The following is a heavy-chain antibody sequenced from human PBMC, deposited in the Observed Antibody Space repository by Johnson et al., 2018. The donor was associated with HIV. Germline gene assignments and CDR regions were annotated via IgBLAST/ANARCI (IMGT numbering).Heavy chain of an antibody. D-gene: IGHD5-18*01. CDR1: GFTFISYA. Sequence: QVQLVESGGGVVQPGRSLRLSCAASGFTFISYAMHWVRQAPGKGLEWVAVISYDGSNKYYADSVKCRCTISRDNSKNTLDVQMNSLRAEETAVFYCPRETNSGMAGDAFDLWGQGTMVTVSS. CDR2: ISYDGSNK. CDR3: PRETNSGMAGDAFDL. V-gene: IGHV3-30-3*01. J-gene: IGHJ3*01.